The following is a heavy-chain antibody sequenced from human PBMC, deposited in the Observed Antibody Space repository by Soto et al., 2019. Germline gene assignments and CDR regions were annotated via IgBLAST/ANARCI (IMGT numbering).Heavy chain of an antibody. CDR3: ASSYYDFWSGLNWFDP. D-gene: IGHD3-3*01. Sequence: SETLSLTCTVSGGSISSSSYYWGWIRQPPGKGLEWIGSIYYSGSTYYNPSLKSRVTISVDTSKNQFSLKLSSVTAADTAVYYCASSYYDFWSGLNWFDPWGQGTLVTVS. V-gene: IGHV4-39*01. J-gene: IGHJ5*02. CDR1: GGSISSSSYY. CDR2: IYYSGST.